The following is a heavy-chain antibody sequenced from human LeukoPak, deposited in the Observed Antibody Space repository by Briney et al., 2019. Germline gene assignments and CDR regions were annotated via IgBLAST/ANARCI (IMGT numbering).Heavy chain of an antibody. CDR2: IDGDGSVT. CDR1: GLTLRTYW. D-gene: IGHD3-10*01. J-gene: IGHJ3*02. V-gene: IGHV3-74*01. Sequence: GGSLRLSCAASGLTLRTYWMHWVRQVPGEGLKWDSRIDGDGSVTNYADSVKGRFTISKDHAKNTLFLQMTSLRVEDTATYFCVRSLGDDAFDIWGQGTRVTVSS. CDR3: VRSLGDDAFDI.